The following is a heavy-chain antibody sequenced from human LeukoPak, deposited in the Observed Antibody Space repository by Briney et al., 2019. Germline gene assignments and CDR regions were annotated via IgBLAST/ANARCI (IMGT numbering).Heavy chain of an antibody. Sequence: PGGSLRLSCAASGFIFSSYNMHWVRQAPGKGLEWVAAILYDGSKKYYADSVKGRFSVYRDNSNYTLYMELNSLRAEDTAVYYCATAGTTTRAIWGQGTMVTVSS. V-gene: IGHV3-30*03. CDR1: GFIFSSYN. CDR3: ATAGTTTRAI. CDR2: ILYDGSKK. J-gene: IGHJ3*02. D-gene: IGHD1-1*01.